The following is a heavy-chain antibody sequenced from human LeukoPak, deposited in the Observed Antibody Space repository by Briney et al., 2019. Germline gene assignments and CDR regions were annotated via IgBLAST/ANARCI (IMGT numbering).Heavy chain of an antibody. CDR3: ARLRGPPYVWGSPFDY. V-gene: IGHV1-24*01. D-gene: IGHD3-16*01. Sequence: ASVKVSCKVSGYTLTELSMHWVRQAPGKGLEWVGGFDPEDGETIYAQKFQGRVTMTEDTSTDTAYMELSSLRSEDTAVYYCARLRGPPYVWGSPFDYWGQGTLVTVSS. CDR2: FDPEDGET. J-gene: IGHJ4*02. CDR1: GYTLTELS.